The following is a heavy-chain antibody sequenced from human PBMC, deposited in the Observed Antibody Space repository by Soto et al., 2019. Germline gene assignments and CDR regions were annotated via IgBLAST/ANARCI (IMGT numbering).Heavy chain of an antibody. CDR1: GFTFGDYA. CDR3: ARDKGRSPLDY. J-gene: IGHJ4*02. D-gene: IGHD2-15*01. V-gene: IGHV3-49*03. CDR2: IRSKASGGTT. Sequence: GGSLRLSCTASGFTFGDYAMSWFRQAPGKGLEWVSFIRSKASGGTTEYAASVKGRFTISRDDSKSIAYLQMNSLKTEDTAVYYCARDKGRSPLDYWGQGTLVTVSS.